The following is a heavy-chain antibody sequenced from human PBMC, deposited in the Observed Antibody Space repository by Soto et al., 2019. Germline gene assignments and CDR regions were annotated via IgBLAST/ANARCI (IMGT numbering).Heavy chain of an antibody. CDR2: IYYSGST. J-gene: IGHJ6*02. CDR1: GGSISSGGYY. V-gene: IGHV4-31*03. CDR3: ARTIAVAGYYDYGMDV. Sequence: SETLSLTCTVSGGSISSGGYYWSWIRQHPGKGLEWIGYIYYSGSTYYNPSLKSRVTISVDTSKNQFSLKLSSVTAADTAVYYCARTIAVAGYYDYGMDVWGQGTTVTVSS. D-gene: IGHD6-19*01.